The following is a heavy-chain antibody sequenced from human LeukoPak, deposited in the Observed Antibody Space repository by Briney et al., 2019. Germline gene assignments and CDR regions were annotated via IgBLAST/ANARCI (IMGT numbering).Heavy chain of an antibody. CDR1: GYTFNSYG. CDR3: ARALVPLYYYDMGDAFDI. Sequence: ASVKVSCKASGYTFNSYGISWVRQAPGQGLEWMGWISPYNGNTNYAQKFQGRVTITADKSTSTAYMELSSLRSEDTAVYYCARALVPLYYYDMGDAFDIWGQGTMVTVSS. CDR2: ISPYNGNT. V-gene: IGHV1-18*01. J-gene: IGHJ3*02. D-gene: IGHD3-22*01.